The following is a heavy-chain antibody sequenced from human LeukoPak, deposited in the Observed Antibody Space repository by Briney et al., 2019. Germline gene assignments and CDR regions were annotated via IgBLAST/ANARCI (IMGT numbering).Heavy chain of an antibody. J-gene: IGHJ4*02. D-gene: IGHD3-10*01. CDR3: AKGRATFTMVRGVIVTQILRFDY. Sequence: PGRSLRLSCAASGFTFSSYAMHWVRQAPGKGLEWVAVISYDGSNKYYADSVKGRFTISRDNSKNTLYLQMNSLRAEDTAVYYCAKGRATFTMVRGVIVTQILRFDYWGQGTLVTVSS. CDR2: ISYDGSNK. V-gene: IGHV3-30*07. CDR1: GFTFSSYA.